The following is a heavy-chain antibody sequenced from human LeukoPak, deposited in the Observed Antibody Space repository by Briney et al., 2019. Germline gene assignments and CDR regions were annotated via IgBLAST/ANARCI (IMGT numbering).Heavy chain of an antibody. V-gene: IGHV4-34*01. CDR3: ARGPIAAAAPFGGVFDY. J-gene: IGHJ4*02. CDR2: INHSGST. D-gene: IGHD6-13*01. Sequence: KPSETLSLTCAVYGGSFSGYYWSWIRQPPGKGLEWIGEINHSGSTNYNPSLKSRVTISVDTSKNQFSLKLSSVTAADTAVYYCARGPIAAAAPFGGVFDYWGQGTLVTVSS. CDR1: GGSFSGYY.